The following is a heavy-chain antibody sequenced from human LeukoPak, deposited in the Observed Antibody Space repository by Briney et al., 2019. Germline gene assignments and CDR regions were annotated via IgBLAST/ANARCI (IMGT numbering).Heavy chain of an antibody. V-gene: IGHV4-38-2*02. D-gene: IGHD3-10*01. Sequence: SETLSLTCAVSGYSISSGYYWGWIQQPPGKGLEWIGSIYHSGSTYYNPSLKSRVTISVDTSKNQFSLKLSSVTAADTAVYYCAREGGGPGPLTPFDYCGQGTLVTVSS. CDR1: GYSISSGYY. CDR2: IYHSGST. J-gene: IGHJ4*02. CDR3: AREGGGPGPLTPFDY.